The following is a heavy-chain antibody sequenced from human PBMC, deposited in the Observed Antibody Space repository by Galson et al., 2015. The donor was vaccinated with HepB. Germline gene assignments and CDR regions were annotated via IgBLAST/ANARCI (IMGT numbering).Heavy chain of an antibody. CDR2: INPNSGGT. V-gene: IGHV1-2*02. CDR3: ARDKSSGYLAWYFDS. Sequence: SVKVSCKASGYTFTGYYMHWVRQAPGQGLEWMGWINPNSGGTDYAQKFQGRVTMTRDTSISTAYMELSSLRSDDTAVYYCARDKSSGYLAWYFDSWGQGTLVTVSP. J-gene: IGHJ4*02. D-gene: IGHD3-22*01. CDR1: GYTFTGYY.